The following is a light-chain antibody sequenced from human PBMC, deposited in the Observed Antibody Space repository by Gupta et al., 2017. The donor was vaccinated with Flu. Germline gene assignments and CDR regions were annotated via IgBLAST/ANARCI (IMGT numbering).Light chain of an antibody. J-gene: IGLJ1*01. CDR3: AAWDDSLNGHYV. V-gene: IGLV1-44*01. CDR1: SSNVGSNA. Sequence: VTISCSGSSSNVGSNAVHWYQQVPRTAPNLLIYDNNKRPPGVPARFSGSKSGTSASLAISGLQSEDEAHYYCAAWDDSLNGHYVFGGGTEVTVL. CDR2: DNN.